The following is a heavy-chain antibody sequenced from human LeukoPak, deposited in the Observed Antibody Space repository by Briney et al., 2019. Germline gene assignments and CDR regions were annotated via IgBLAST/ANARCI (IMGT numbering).Heavy chain of an antibody. D-gene: IGHD1-26*01. Sequence: GGSLRLSCAVSGFTFSSYAMSWVRQAPGKGLEWVSAISGSGGSTYYADSVKGRFTISRDNSKNTLYLQMNSLRAEDTAVYYCAKVGSGSYYARREYYYMDVWGKGTTVTVSS. CDR3: AKVGSGSYYARREYYYMDV. J-gene: IGHJ6*03. V-gene: IGHV3-23*01. CDR2: ISGSGGST. CDR1: GFTFSSYA.